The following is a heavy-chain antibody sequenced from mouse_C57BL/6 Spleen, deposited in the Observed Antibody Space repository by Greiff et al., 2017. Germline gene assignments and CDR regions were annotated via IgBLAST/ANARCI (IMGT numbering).Heavy chain of an antibody. CDR3: ARGETYYRNAMDY. D-gene: IGHD2-14*01. Sequence: EVKLQESGPGLVKPSQSLSLTCSVTGYSITSGYYWNWIRQFPGNKLEWMGYISYDGSNNYNPSLKNRISITRDTSKNQFFLKLNSVTTEDTATYYCARGETYYRNAMDYWGQGTSVTVSS. J-gene: IGHJ4*01. CDR1: GYSITSGYY. V-gene: IGHV3-6*01. CDR2: ISYDGSN.